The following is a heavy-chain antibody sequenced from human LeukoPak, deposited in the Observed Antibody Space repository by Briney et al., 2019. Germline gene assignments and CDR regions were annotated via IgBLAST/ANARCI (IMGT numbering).Heavy chain of an antibody. CDR3: ARDQAGPGHWSEIDY. CDR2: IKTDGSST. D-gene: IGHD1-14*01. J-gene: IGHJ4*02. CDR1: GFTFSSHW. Sequence: GGSLRLSCAASGFTFSSHWMHWVRQAPGKGLEWVSRIKTDGSSTDYADSVKGRFTISRDNAKNTLYLQMNSLRAEDTAVYYCARDQAGPGHWSEIDYWGQGTLVTVSS. V-gene: IGHV3-74*01.